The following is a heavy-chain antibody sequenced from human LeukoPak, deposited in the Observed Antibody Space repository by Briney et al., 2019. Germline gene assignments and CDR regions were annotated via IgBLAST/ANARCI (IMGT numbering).Heavy chain of an antibody. CDR1: GYSFTNYW. J-gene: IGHJ4*02. CDR3: ARLAGDGHNYFDS. Sequence: GESLKISCKSSGYSFTNYWIGWVRQMPGKGLEWMGIIYPGDSDTRYSPSFRGQVTFSADKSITTAYLQWSSLKASDTAMYHCARLAGDGHNYFDSWGQGTLVTVSS. V-gene: IGHV5-51*01. CDR2: IYPGDSDT. D-gene: IGHD5-24*01.